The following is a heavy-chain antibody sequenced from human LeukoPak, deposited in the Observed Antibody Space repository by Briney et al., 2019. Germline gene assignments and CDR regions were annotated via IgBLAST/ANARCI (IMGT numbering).Heavy chain of an antibody. D-gene: IGHD4-23*01. CDR2: INPSGSTT. CDR3: AREASGGYFDY. J-gene: IGHJ4*02. CDR1: GYTFTSYY. V-gene: IGHV1-46*01. Sequence: GASVKVSCKASGYTFTSYYMFWVRQAPGQGPEWMGIINPSGSTTSYAQNFQGRVTMTRDTSTSTVYMELSSLRSEDTAVYYCAREASGGYFDYWGQGTLVTVSS.